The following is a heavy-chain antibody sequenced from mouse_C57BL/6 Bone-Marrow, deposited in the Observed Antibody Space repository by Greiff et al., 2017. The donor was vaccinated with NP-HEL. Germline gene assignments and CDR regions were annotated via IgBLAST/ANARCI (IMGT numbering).Heavy chain of an antibody. Sequence: EVKLQESGPGLVKPSQSLSLTCSVTGYSITSGYYWNWIRQFPGNKLEWMGYISYDGSNNYNPSLKNRISITRDTSKNQFFLKLNSVTTEDTATYYCASVYYYGSSFDYWGQGTTLTVSS. CDR2: ISYDGSN. D-gene: IGHD1-1*01. J-gene: IGHJ2*01. CDR1: GYSITSGYY. V-gene: IGHV3-6*01. CDR3: ASVYYYGSSFDY.